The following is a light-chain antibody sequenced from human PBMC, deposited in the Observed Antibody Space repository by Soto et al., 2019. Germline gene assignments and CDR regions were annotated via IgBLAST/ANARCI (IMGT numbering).Light chain of an antibody. V-gene: IGKV3-15*01. Sequence: EIVMTQSPATLSVSPGERATLSCRASQSVSSNLAWYQQKPGQAPRLLIYGASTRATGIPARFSGSRSGTEFTLTISSLQHEDFAVYYCQQYNNWTPITFGQGTRLEIK. CDR1: QSVSSN. CDR2: GAS. J-gene: IGKJ5*01. CDR3: QQYNNWTPIT.